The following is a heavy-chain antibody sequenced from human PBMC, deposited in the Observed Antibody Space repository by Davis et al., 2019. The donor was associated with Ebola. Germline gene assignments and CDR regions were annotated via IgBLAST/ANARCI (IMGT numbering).Heavy chain of an antibody. V-gene: IGHV3-23*01. CDR2: ISGSGGST. CDR3: ARDSTAMVTFFDY. D-gene: IGHD5-18*01. Sequence: GESLKISCADSVITFSSYAMSWVRQAPGKGLEWVSAISGSGGSTYYADSVKGRFTISRDNSKNTQYLQMNSLRAEDTAVYYCARDSTAMVTFFDYWGQGTLVTVSS. CDR1: VITFSSYA. J-gene: IGHJ4*02.